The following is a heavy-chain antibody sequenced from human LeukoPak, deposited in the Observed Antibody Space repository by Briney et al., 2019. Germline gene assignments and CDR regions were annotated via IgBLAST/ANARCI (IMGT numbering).Heavy chain of an antibody. Sequence: PGESLRLSCAASGMKFSDAWMSWVRQAPGKGPEWVGRIKSYGSGGTTDYGAPVKGRFTISRDDSKNMVYLQMNSLETEDTAVYYCTWIRKALGGFDTWGQGTMVTVSS. CDR2: IKSYGSGGTT. V-gene: IGHV3-15*01. CDR3: TWIRKALGGFDT. J-gene: IGHJ3*02. CDR1: GMKFSDAW. D-gene: IGHD5-18*01.